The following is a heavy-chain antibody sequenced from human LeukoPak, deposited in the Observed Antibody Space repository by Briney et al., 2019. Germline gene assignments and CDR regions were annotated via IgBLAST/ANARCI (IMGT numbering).Heavy chain of an antibody. Sequence: GGSLRLSCAASGFTFSSYSMNWVRQAPAKGLEWVSSISSSSSYIYYADSVKGRFTISRDNAKNSLYLQMNSLRAEDTAVYYCARGRGDGYNIDFYFDYWGQGTLVTVSS. CDR1: GFTFSSYS. J-gene: IGHJ4*02. D-gene: IGHD5-24*01. CDR3: ARGRGDGYNIDFYFDY. V-gene: IGHV3-21*01. CDR2: ISSSSSYI.